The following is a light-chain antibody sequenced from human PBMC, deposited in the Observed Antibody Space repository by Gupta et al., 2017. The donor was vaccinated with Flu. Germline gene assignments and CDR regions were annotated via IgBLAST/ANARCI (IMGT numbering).Light chain of an antibody. CDR2: ATS. V-gene: IGKV1-39*01. CDR3: HYGYRPYT. CDR1: QSISSF. Sequence: DIQMTQSPSSLSASVGDRVTITCRASQSISSFLNWYQQKPGQAPKLLIHATSKLYSGVPSRFSGSGSGTDFTLTSSRLQPEDFANYCWHYGYRPYTFGHGTKVDI. J-gene: IGKJ3*01.